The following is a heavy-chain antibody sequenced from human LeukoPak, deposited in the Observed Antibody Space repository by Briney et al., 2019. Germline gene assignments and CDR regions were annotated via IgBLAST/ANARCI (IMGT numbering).Heavy chain of an antibody. CDR2: ISSSGSTI. V-gene: IGHV3-48*03. J-gene: IGHJ4*02. CDR1: GFTFSSYA. D-gene: IGHD3-22*01. CDR3: ASTTLDYYDSSGYYYFDY. Sequence: GGSLRLSCAASGFTFSSYAMSWVRQAPGKGLEGVSYISSSGSTIYYADSVKGRFTISRDNAKNSLYLQMNSLRAEDTAVYYCASTTLDYYDSSGYYYFDYWGQGTLVTVSS.